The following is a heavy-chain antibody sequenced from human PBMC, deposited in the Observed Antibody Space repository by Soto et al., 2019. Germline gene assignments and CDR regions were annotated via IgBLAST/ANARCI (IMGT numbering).Heavy chain of an antibody. CDR2: IIPIFGTA. CDR3: ARDRGYYDYVWGSYHYRSFDY. D-gene: IGHD3-16*02. Sequence: QVQLVQSGAEVKKPGSSVKVFCKASGGTFSSYAISWVRQAPGQGLEWMGGIIPIFGTANYAQKFQGRVTVTADESTNTAYMELSSLRSEDTAVYYCARDRGYYDYVWGSYHYRSFDYWGQGTLVTVSS. CDR1: GGTFSSYA. V-gene: IGHV1-69*12. J-gene: IGHJ4*02.